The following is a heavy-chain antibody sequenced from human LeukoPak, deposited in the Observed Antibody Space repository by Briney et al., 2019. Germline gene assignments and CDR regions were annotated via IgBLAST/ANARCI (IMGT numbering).Heavy chain of an antibody. Sequence: QPGGSLRLSCAASGFTFRNYAVSWARQAPGKGLEWVSGISGCGGTTYNADSVKGRFTISSDISKNTLWLRMNSLRAEDTAVYYCARVRLRGPLYGMDVWGQGTTVTVSS. J-gene: IGHJ6*02. CDR3: ARVRLRGPLYGMDV. D-gene: IGHD5-12*01. CDR1: GFTFRNYA. V-gene: IGHV3-23*01. CDR2: ISGCGGTT.